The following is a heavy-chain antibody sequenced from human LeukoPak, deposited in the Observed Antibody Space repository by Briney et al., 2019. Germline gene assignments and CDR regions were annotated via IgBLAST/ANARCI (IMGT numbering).Heavy chain of an antibody. CDR2: INPNSGGT. D-gene: IGHD2-21*02. V-gene: IGHV1-2*02. CDR1: GYTFTGYY. J-gene: IGHJ4*02. Sequence: ASVKVSCKASGYTFTGYYMHWVRQAPGQGLEWMGWINPNSGGTNYAQKFQGRVTMTRDTSISTAYMELSRLRSDDTAVYYCARARGGATAIKAKGLDCWGQGTLVTVSS. CDR3: ARARGGATAIKAKGLDC.